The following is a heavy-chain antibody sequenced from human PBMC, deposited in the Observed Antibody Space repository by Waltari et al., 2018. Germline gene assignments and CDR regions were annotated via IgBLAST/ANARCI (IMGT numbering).Heavy chain of an antibody. CDR2: INHSGST. J-gene: IGHJ3*02. CDR3: ATTMIVVVIPATDAFDI. V-gene: IGHV4-34*01. D-gene: IGHD3-22*01. CDR1: GGSFSGYY. Sequence: QVQLQQWGAGLLKPSETLSLTCAVYGGSFSGYYWSWIRQPPGKGLEWIGEINHSGSTNYNPSLKSRVTISVDTSKNQFSLKLSSVTAADTAVYYCATTMIVVVIPATDAFDIWGQGTMVTVSS.